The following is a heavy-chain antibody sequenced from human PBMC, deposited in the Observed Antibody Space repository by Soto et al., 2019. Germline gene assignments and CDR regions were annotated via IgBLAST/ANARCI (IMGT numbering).Heavy chain of an antibody. V-gene: IGHV4-39*01. CDR1: GGSISSSSYY. CDR2: IYYSGST. Sequence: QLQLQESGPGLVKPSETLSLTCTVSGGSISSSSYYWGWIHQPPGKGLEWIGSIYYSGSTYYNPSLQGRVTISVDTSKNQFSLKLSSVTAADTAVYYCATPTRAGYCSGGSCYSDDAFDIWGQGTMVTVSS. CDR3: ATPTRAGYCSGGSCYSDDAFDI. D-gene: IGHD2-15*01. J-gene: IGHJ3*02.